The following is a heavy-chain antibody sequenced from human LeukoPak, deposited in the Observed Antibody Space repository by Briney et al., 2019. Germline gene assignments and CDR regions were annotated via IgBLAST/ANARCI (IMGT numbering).Heavy chain of an antibody. J-gene: IGHJ4*02. CDR2: IYYSGDS. D-gene: IGHD3-22*01. Sequence: PSETLSRTCTVSGGSISSYYWSWIRQPPGKGLEWIGYIYYSGDSYYNPSLKSRLTISVDTSKNQFSLKVSSVTAADTAVYYCARDLGDYYDSSGYSFDYWGQGTLVTVSS. CDR3: ARDLGDYYDSSGYSFDY. CDR1: GGSISSYY. V-gene: IGHV4-59*12.